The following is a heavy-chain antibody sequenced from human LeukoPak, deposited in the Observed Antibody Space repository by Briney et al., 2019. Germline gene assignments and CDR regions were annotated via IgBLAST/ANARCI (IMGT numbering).Heavy chain of an antibody. CDR3: AKLGHYDFWSNYLVFDN. J-gene: IGHJ4*02. Sequence: GGSLRLSCAASGFTFNSYAMTWVRQAPGKGREWVSAVSGSGGSTYYPDSVEGRFTISRDNSKDTLYLQINSLRVEDTAVYFCAKLGHYDFWSNYLVFDNWGQGTLVTVSS. V-gene: IGHV3-23*01. CDR1: GFTFNSYA. CDR2: VSGSGGST. D-gene: IGHD3-3*01.